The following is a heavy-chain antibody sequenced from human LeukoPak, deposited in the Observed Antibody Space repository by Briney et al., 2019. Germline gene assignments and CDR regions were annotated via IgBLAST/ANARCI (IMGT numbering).Heavy chain of an antibody. Sequence: SGPTLVNPTQTLTLTCTFSGFSLSTSGMCVSWIRQPPGKALEWLARIDWDDDKYYSTSLKTRLTISKDTSKNQVVLTMTNMDPVDTATYYCARSGSSWFPDAFDIWGQGTMVTVSS. D-gene: IGHD6-13*01. CDR1: GFSLSTSGMC. J-gene: IGHJ3*02. V-gene: IGHV2-70*11. CDR2: IDWDDDK. CDR3: ARSGSSWFPDAFDI.